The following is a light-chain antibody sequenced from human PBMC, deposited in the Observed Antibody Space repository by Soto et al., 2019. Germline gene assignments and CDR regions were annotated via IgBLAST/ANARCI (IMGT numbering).Light chain of an antibody. Sequence: DMQMTQSPSSLSASVLDRGSITCRASQTIFTYLNWYQQKPGKAPKVLSYAASILQGGVTSRFSGSGSGTDFTPTISSLQPEDFATYYCQQSYSSPITFGQGTRLGI. J-gene: IGKJ5*01. CDR3: QQSYSSPIT. CDR2: AAS. V-gene: IGKV1-39*01. CDR1: QTIFTY.